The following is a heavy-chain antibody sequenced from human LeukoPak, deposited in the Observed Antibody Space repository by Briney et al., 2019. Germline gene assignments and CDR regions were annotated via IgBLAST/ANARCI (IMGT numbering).Heavy chain of an antibody. J-gene: IGHJ4*02. Sequence: GSSLKISCKGSGYSFTSYWIGWVRQLPGKGLEWMGIIYPGDSDTRYSPSLQGQVTISADKSISTAYLQWSSLKASDTAMYYCARQKYSSGWYGFDYWGEGALVAVSS. CDR2: IYPGDSDT. D-gene: IGHD6-19*01. CDR1: GYSFTSYW. CDR3: ARQKYSSGWYGFDY. V-gene: IGHV5-51*01.